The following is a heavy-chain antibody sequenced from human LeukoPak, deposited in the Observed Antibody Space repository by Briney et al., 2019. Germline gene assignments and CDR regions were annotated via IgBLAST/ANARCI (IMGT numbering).Heavy chain of an antibody. CDR3: ARDGNGRSYYYYGMDV. D-gene: IGHD1-1*01. V-gene: IGHV1-18*01. Sequence: ASVKVPCKASGYTFTSYGISWVRQAPGQGLEWMGWISAYNGNTNYAQKLQGRVTMTTDTSTSTAYMELRSLRSDDTAVYYCARDGNGRSYYYYGMDVWGQGTTVTVSS. J-gene: IGHJ6*02. CDR1: GYTFTSYG. CDR2: ISAYNGNT.